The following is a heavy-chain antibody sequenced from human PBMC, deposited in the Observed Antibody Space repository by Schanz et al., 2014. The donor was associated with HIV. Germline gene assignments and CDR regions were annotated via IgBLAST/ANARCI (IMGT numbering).Heavy chain of an antibody. CDR1: GGSISRYY. CDR2: IHYSGNT. J-gene: IGHJ4*02. Sequence: QVQLQESGPGLVKPSETLSLTCNVSGGSISRYYWSWIRQTPGKGLECIGYIHYSGNTNYNPSLKSRVTISVDTSKNQVSLKLTSVTAADTAVYYCARASSSGWYTIYYFDSWGQGTLVTVSS. CDR3: ARASSSGWYTIYYFDS. V-gene: IGHV4-59*13. D-gene: IGHD6-19*01.